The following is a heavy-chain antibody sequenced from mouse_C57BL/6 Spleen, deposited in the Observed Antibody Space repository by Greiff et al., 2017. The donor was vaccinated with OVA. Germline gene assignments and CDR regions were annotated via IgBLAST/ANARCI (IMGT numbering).Heavy chain of an antibody. J-gene: IGHJ4*01. CDR1: GYSITSGYY. CDR3: AREGAYYSNPYYAMDD. D-gene: IGHD2-5*01. Sequence: DVQLQESGPGLVKPSQSLSLTCSVTGYSITSGYYWNWIRQFPGNKLEWMGYISYDGSNNYNPSLKNRISITRDTSKNQFFLKLNSVTTEDTATYYCAREGAYYSNPYYAMDDWGQGTSVTVSS. CDR2: ISYDGSN. V-gene: IGHV3-6*01.